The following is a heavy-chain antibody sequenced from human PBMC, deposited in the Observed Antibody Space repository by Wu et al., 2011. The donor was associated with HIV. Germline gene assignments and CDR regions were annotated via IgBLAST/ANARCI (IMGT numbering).Heavy chain of an antibody. V-gene: IGHV1-69*14. Sequence: QVQLVQSGAAVKKPGVLGRRSPARLLRHFNSYGITWVRQAPGQGLEWMGGIIPIFGTANYAQKFQGRVTITADKSTSTAYMELSSLRSEDTAMYYCARDFGGDGDSWGQGTLVTVSS. D-gene: IGHD2-21*01. J-gene: IGHJ4*02. CDR2: IIPIFGTA. CDR1: RHFNSYG. CDR3: ARDFGGDGDS.